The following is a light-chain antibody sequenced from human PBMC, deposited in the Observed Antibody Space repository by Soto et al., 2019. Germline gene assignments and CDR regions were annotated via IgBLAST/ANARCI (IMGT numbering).Light chain of an antibody. Sequence: QSVLTQPASVSGSPGQSITISCTGTSSDVGNYNLVSWYQQHPGKAPKLMIYDVSKRPSGVSNRFSGSKSGNTASLTISGLQADDEDDYYCCSYAGDSYVFGTGTKVTV. CDR2: DVS. CDR3: CSYAGDSYV. V-gene: IGLV2-23*02. CDR1: SSDVGNYNL. J-gene: IGLJ1*01.